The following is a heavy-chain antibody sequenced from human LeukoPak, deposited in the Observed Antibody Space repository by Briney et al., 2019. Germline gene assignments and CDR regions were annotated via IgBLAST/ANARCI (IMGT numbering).Heavy chain of an antibody. CDR2: ISGSGSST. CDR3: ARGLSIAVASGMDV. V-gene: IGHV3-23*01. D-gene: IGHD6-19*01. CDR1: GFTFSSYA. J-gene: IGHJ6*02. Sequence: PGGSLRLSCAASGFTFSSYAMSWVRQAPGKGLEWVSAISGSGSSTYYADSVKGRFTISRDNSKNTLYLQMNSLRAEDTAVYYCARGLSIAVASGMDVWGQGTTVTVSS.